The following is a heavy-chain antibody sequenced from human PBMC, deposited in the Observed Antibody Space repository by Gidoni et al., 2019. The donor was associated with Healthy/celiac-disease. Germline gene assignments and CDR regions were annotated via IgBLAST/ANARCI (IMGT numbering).Heavy chain of an antibody. V-gene: IGHV1-69*01. D-gene: IGHD3-16*01. CDR3: AILARGGVLDY. J-gene: IGHJ4*02. CDR2: IIPILGTA. CDR1: GGTFSSYA. Sequence: QVQLVQSGAEVKTPGSSVKLSCKASGGTFSSYAISWVRQAPGQGLEWMGGIIPILGTASYAQKFQDRVTITADESTSTAYMELSSLRSEDTAVYYCAILARGGVLDYWGQGTLVTVSS.